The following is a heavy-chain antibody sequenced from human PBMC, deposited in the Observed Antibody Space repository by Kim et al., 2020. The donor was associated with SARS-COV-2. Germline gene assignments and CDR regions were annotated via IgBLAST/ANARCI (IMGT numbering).Heavy chain of an antibody. CDR3: AKRGGTSTGSTNYFDY. J-gene: IGHJ4*02. D-gene: IGHD1-7*01. CDR1: GFIFSSYA. Sequence: GGSLRLSCAASGFIFSSYAMHWVRQSPGKGLEWVALMSYDGSNKYYADSVKGRFTISRDNSKNTVYLQMNSLRVEDTAVYHCAKRGGTSTGSTNYFDYWGQGTLVTVSS. CDR2: MSYDGSNK. V-gene: IGHV3-30*18.